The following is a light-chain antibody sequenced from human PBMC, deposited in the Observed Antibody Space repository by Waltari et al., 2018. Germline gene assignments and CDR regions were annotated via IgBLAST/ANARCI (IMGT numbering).Light chain of an antibody. CDR2: EAS. Sequence: DIHMTQSPSTLSASVGDRVTITCRASKGISTWLAVYQQKPGIPPNLLIYEASTLERGVPSRFSGSGSGTEFTLSINSLQPDDFATYYCQHYHSFPYTFGQGTKLEIK. CDR1: KGISTW. J-gene: IGKJ2*01. CDR3: QHYHSFPYT. V-gene: IGKV1-5*03.